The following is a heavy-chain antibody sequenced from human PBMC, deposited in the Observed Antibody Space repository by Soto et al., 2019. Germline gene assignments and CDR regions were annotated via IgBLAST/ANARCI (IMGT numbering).Heavy chain of an antibody. J-gene: IGHJ5*02. V-gene: IGHV1-8*01. CDR3: ARMASFGSLNWFDP. Sequence: ASVKVSCKASGYTFTNNDVTWVRQATGQGLEWMGWMNPGSGDTGYAQKFQGRVTMTRNISIATAYMELSSLRSEDTAIYYCARMASFGSLNWFDPWCQGTLVTVSS. CDR2: MNPGSGDT. D-gene: IGHD5-18*01. CDR1: GYTFTNND.